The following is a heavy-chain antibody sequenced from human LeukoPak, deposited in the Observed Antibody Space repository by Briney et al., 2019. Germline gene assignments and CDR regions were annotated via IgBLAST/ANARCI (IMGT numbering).Heavy chain of an antibody. CDR2: IKQDGSEK. D-gene: IGHD3-16*01. CDR1: GFTFKDFW. V-gene: IGHV3-7*01. J-gene: IGHJ4*02. Sequence: GGSLRLSCAASGFTFKDFWMSWVRQAPGKGLDWVANIKQDGSEKYYVDSVKGRFTISRDNDENSLYLQMNSLRAEDTAVYYCARGLYVGKWGQGTQVTVSS. CDR3: ARGLYVGK.